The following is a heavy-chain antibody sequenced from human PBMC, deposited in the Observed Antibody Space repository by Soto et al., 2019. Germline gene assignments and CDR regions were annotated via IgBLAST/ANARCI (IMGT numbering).Heavy chain of an antibody. V-gene: IGHV3-9*01. Sequence: GGSLRLSCAASGLNFDDYAMHWVRQVPGKGLEWVSGITWNGDNVAYADSVKGRFTISRDNAKSTLYLQMNSLRVEDTALYYCVKDGKWDFLQGDPFDHSGQATLVTVSS. CDR2: ITWNGDNV. CDR1: GLNFDDYA. J-gene: IGHJ4*02. D-gene: IGHD1-26*01. CDR3: VKDGKWDFLQGDPFDH.